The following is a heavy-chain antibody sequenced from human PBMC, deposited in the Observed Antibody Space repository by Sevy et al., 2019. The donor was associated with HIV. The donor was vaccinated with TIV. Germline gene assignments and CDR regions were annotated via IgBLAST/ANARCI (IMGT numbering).Heavy chain of an antibody. CDR3: AKDRPLAISVLTGTIDY. CDR2: ISYDGSNK. D-gene: IGHD3-9*01. J-gene: IGHJ4*02. CDR1: GFTFSSYG. V-gene: IGHV3-30*18. Sequence: GGSLRLSCAASGFTFSSYGMHWVRQAPGKGLEWVAVISYDGSNKYYADSVKGRFTISRDNSKNTLYLQMNSLRAEDTAVYYCAKDRPLAISVLTGTIDYWGQGTLVTVSS.